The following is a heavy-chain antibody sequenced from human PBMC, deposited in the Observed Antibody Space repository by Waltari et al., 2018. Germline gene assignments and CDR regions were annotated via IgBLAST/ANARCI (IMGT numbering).Heavy chain of an antibody. V-gene: IGHV4-34*01. CDR1: VGSFSGYY. CDR2: INQRGRT. D-gene: IGHD1-1*01. Sequence: HVPLQQCGAGLLTPSETLSLPCAVYVGSFSGYYWTWVRLPPGKGLEWSGEINQRGRTNDDPTLKGRVTISVDTAKNQYRVKPSSVTAAETDGYECGRGGWKTKTLNWDDQWGQGTLVTVSS. CDR3: GRGGWKTKTLNWDDQ. J-gene: IGHJ5*02.